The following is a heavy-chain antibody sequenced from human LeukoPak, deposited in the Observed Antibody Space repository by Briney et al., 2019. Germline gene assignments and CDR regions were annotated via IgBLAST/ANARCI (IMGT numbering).Heavy chain of an antibody. CDR3: ARTAYNGYDDDAFDI. V-gene: IGHV4-34*01. CDR1: GGSFSGYY. D-gene: IGHD5-12*01. J-gene: IGHJ3*02. CDR2: INHSGST. Sequence: SQTLSLTCAVYGGSFSGYYWSWIRQPPGKGLEWIGEINHSGSTNYNPSLKSRVTISVDTSKNQFSLKVSSVTAADTAVYYCARTAYNGYDDDAFDIWGQGAMVTASS.